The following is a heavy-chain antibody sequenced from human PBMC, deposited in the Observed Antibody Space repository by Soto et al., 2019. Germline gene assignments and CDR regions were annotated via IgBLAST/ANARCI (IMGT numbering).Heavy chain of an antibody. CDR1: GDGFSNYG. Sequence: ASVKVSCKASGDGFSNYGFSWVRQAPGQGLEWLGWISAYDGQTNYTKKFQGRVTMTTDTSSSTAFMELRSLRSDDTAVYYCARVWYYDSSGYYAFDYWGLGTLVTVSS. CDR2: ISAYDGQT. V-gene: IGHV1-18*01. CDR3: ARVWYYDSSGYYAFDY. D-gene: IGHD3-22*01. J-gene: IGHJ4*02.